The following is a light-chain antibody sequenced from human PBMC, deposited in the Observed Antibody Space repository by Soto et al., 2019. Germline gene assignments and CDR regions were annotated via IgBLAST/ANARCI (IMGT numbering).Light chain of an antibody. V-gene: IGKV3-20*01. J-gene: IGKJ2*01. CDR3: QQYGALPYT. Sequence: DIVLTQSPGTLSLSPGERATLSCRASQSVSSSYFAWYQHKPGQAPRLLIYAASRRASGIPDRFSGGGSGTDFTLTINRLEPEDFAVYYCQQYGALPYTFGQGTKLEIK. CDR2: AAS. CDR1: QSVSSSY.